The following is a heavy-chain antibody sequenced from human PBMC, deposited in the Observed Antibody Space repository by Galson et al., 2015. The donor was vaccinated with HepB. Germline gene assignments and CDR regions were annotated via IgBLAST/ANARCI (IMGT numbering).Heavy chain of an antibody. CDR3: ARLIWNDGIDP. J-gene: IGHJ5*02. CDR2: IYNSGST. Sequence: ETLSLTCTVSGGSVSSGGYYWSWIRQPPGKGLEWIGYIYNSGSTNYSPSLKSRVTISGDTSKNQFSLKLSSVTAADTAVYYCARLIWNDGIDPWGQGSQVTVSS. CDR1: GGSVSSGGYY. D-gene: IGHD1-1*01. V-gene: IGHV4-61*08.